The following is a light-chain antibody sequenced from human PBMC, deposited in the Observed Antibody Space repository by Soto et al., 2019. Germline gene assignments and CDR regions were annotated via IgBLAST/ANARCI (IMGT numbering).Light chain of an antibody. V-gene: IGKV1-5*03. CDR3: QQYGSTPLT. CDR1: QTISSW. Sequence: DFQMTQSPSTLSGSVGDRVTITCRASQTISSWLAWYQQKPGKAPKLLIYKASTLQSGVPSRFSGSGSGTDFTPTISRLEPEDFAVYFCQQYGSTPLTFGGGTKVDIK. CDR2: KAS. J-gene: IGKJ4*01.